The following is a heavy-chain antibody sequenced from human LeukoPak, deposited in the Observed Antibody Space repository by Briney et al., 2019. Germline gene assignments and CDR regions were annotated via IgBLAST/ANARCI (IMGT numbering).Heavy chain of an antibody. CDR3: AKWGDFWTGLNNWSFEL. D-gene: IGHD3/OR15-3a*01. J-gene: IGHJ2*01. CDR1: GLTFPRYA. V-gene: IGHV3-23*01. CDR2: ISGSGRDT. Sequence: GGSLRLSCAASGLTFPRYAFAWVRQAPGRGLQWVSGISGSGRDTFYSDSVKGRFTIARDNSKNTHYLQMSSLTAEDTAVYYCAKWGDFWTGLNNWSFELWGRGTLVTVSS.